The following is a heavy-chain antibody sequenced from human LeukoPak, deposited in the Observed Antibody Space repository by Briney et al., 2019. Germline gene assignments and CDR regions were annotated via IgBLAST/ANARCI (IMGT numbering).Heavy chain of an antibody. Sequence: GRPLRLSCVASGFSFNTYAIHWVRQAPGKGLEWVALISFNGGRKEYAESVKGRFTIDRDNSKNTVLLQMNSLRPDDTAIYSCAGQEARGYLYEGLDYWGQGALVTVSS. V-gene: IGHV3-30*03. CDR2: ISFNGGRK. J-gene: IGHJ4*02. D-gene: IGHD3-22*01. CDR1: GFSFNTYA. CDR3: AGQEARGYLYEGLDY.